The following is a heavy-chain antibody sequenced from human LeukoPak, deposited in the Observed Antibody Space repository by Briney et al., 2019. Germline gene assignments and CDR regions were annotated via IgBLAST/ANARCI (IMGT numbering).Heavy chain of an antibody. CDR2: ISGSGGST. CDR3: ARGDYYGSGSYAY. J-gene: IGHJ4*02. CDR1: GFTFSSYA. Sequence: PRGSLRLSCAASGFTFSSYAMSWVRQAPGKGLEWVSAISGSGGSTYYADSVKGRFTISRDNSKNTLYLQMNSLRAEDTAVYYCARGDYYGSGSYAYWGQGTLVTVSS. D-gene: IGHD3-10*01. V-gene: IGHV3-23*01.